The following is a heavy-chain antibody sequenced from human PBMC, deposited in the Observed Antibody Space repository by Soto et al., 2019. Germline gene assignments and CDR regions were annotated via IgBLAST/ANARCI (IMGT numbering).Heavy chain of an antibody. Sequence: QVQLVQSGAEVKKPGASVKVSCKASGYTFTSYAMHWVRQAPGQRLEWMGWINAGNGNTKYSQKFQSRVTSTRDTSASIAYMELTSLRSEDTAVYYCARTVGYYYGMDVWGQGNTVTVSS. V-gene: IGHV1-3*01. CDR1: GYTFTSYA. D-gene: IGHD4-17*01. J-gene: IGHJ6*02. CDR3: ARTVGYYYGMDV. CDR2: INAGNGNT.